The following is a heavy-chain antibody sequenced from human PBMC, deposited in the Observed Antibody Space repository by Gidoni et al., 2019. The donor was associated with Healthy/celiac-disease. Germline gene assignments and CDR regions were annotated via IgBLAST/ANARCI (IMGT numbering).Heavy chain of an antibody. J-gene: IGHJ5*02. Sequence: QVQLQESGPGLVKPSQTLSLTCAVSGGSISSGGYSWSWIRQPPGKGLEWIGYIYYSGSTYYNPSLKSRVTISVDTSKNQFSLKLSSVTAADTAVYYCARGLYQLLPPGETWGQGTLVTVSS. V-gene: IGHV4-30-4*07. CDR3: ARGLYQLLPPGET. CDR1: GGSISSGGYS. D-gene: IGHD2-2*01. CDR2: IYYSGST.